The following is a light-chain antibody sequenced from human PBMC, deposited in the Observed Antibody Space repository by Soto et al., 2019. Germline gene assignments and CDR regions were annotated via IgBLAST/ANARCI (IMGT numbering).Light chain of an antibody. Sequence: DIQLTQSPPTLSLSVGDRVTLTCRASQTISSWLAWYQQKPGQAPKLLIYEASNIASGIPARFSGSGSGTDFTLTISSLQPEEFAAYYCQQHNSYSEAVGQGTKVDIK. CDR3: QQHNSYSEA. J-gene: IGKJ1*01. CDR1: QTISSW. CDR2: EAS. V-gene: IGKV1-5*03.